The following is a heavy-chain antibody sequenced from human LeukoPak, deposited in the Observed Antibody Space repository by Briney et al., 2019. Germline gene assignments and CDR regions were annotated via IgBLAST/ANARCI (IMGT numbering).Heavy chain of an antibody. J-gene: IGHJ6*03. CDR1: GFTFSNYN. D-gene: IGHD1-26*01. Sequence: PGGSLRLSCAASGFTFSNYNMNWVRHAPGKGLEWVSSITSSSSYIYYADSVKGRFTISRDNAKNSLYLQMNSLRAEDTAVYYCARDPYSGSYSTYYYCYMDVWGKGTTVTVSS. CDR2: ITSSSSYI. V-gene: IGHV3-21*01. CDR3: ARDPYSGSYSTYYYCYMDV.